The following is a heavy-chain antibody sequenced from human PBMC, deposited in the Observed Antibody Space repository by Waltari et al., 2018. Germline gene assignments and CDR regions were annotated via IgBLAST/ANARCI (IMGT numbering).Heavy chain of an antibody. CDR3: ARDVLERHSCFDY. CDR1: RFILGGHW. CDR2: IKEDGSQK. J-gene: IGHJ4*02. Sequence: EVQLVESWVGLVSPGGPLPLSCAASRFILGGHWMVWVRQAPGKGLEWVANIKEDGSQKYFGDSVKGRFTISRDNAKNSLYLQMDSLRAEDTGVYYCARDVLERHSCFDYWGQGTLVSVAS. D-gene: IGHD1-1*01. V-gene: IGHV3-7*04.